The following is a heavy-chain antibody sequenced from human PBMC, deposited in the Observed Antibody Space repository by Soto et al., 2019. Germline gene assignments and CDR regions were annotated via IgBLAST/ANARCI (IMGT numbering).Heavy chain of an antibody. D-gene: IGHD6-19*01. CDR3: ARGLGDCNRSGWFRNWCDP. J-gene: IGHJ5*02. CDR1: GYSFRTHG. V-gene: IGHV1-18*01. CDR2: ISTYDDKT. Sequence: QVQLVQSGAEVKTPGASVKVSCRASGYSFRTHGISWVRQAPGQGLEWMGWISTYDDKTNFPQKFQGRITMTPETSTRTAYMELRRLRSDDTAGYLCARGLGDCNRSGWFRNWCDPWGQGPLVTVSS.